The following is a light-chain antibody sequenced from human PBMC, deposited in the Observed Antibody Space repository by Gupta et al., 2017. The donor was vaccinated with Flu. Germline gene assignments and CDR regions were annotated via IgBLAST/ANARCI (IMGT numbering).Light chain of an antibody. Sequence: VGITHSPLFLPVTLGTPACISCRSSQRLVHSDGNTYLHWFQQRPGQSPRRLIYKISNRDSGVPDRFSGSGSGTEFTLKISRVEAEDVGIYYCMHDVRWPWTFGQGTKVEIK. CDR1: QRLVHSDGNTY. V-gene: IGKV2-30*02. J-gene: IGKJ1*01. CDR3: MHDVRWPWT. CDR2: KIS.